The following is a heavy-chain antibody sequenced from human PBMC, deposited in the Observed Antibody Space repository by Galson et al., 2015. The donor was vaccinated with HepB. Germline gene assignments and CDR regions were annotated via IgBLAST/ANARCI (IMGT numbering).Heavy chain of an antibody. CDR1: GFTSSSYS. J-gene: IGHJ4*02. D-gene: IGHD3-22*01. CDR3: ARGYMYYYDSSGYRGGYFDY. Sequence: SLRLSCAASGFTSSSYSMNWVRQAPGKGLEWVSYISSSSSTIYYADSVKGRFTISRDNAKNSLYLQMNSLRDEDTAVYYCARGYMYYYDSSGYRGGYFDYWGQGTLVTVSS. V-gene: IGHV3-48*02. CDR2: ISSSSSTI.